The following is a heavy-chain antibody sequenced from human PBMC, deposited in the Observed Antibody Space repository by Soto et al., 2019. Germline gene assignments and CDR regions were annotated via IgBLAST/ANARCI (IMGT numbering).Heavy chain of an antibody. CDR3: VRAGANDF. D-gene: IGHD7-27*01. V-gene: IGHV3-74*01. Sequence: EVQLVESGGGLVQPGGSLRLSCAASGFTFSNYWMHWVRQAPGKGLVWVSRISDDGGSTTYADSVKGRFTISRDNAKNRLYLQMNSLRAEDTAVYYCVRAGANDFWGQGTLVTVSS. CDR2: ISDDGGST. CDR1: GFTFSNYW. J-gene: IGHJ4*02.